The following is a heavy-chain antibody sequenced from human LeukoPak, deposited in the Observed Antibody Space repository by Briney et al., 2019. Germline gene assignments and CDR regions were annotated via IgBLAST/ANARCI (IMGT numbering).Heavy chain of an antibody. CDR3: ARDYFGSGSYSSDY. D-gene: IGHD3-10*01. V-gene: IGHV1-2*02. Sequence: ASVKVSCKASGYTFTGYDIHWVRQAPGQGLQWMGWINPNTGATNSAQEFQGRVTMTRDTSIGTAHMELSRLRSDDTAVYYCARDYFGSGSYSSDYWGQGTLVTVSS. CDR1: GYTFTGYD. CDR2: INPNTGAT. J-gene: IGHJ4*02.